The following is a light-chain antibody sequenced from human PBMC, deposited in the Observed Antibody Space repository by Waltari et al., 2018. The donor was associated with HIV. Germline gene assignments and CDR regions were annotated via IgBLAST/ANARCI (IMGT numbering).Light chain of an antibody. CDR2: DAS. Sequence: DIVLTQSPVTLSLSPGERATLSCRASQSVRTSLAWYQQKPGQAPRLLIYDASNRATGIPARFSGSGSGTDFTLTISSLEPEDFAVYYCQQRSKWLTFGGGTKVEIK. J-gene: IGKJ4*01. V-gene: IGKV3-11*01. CDR1: QSVRTS. CDR3: QQRSKWLT.